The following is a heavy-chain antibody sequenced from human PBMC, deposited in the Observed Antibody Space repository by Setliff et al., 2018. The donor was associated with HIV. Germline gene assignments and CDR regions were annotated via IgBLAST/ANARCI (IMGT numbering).Heavy chain of an antibody. V-gene: IGHV1-3*01. CDR1: GYAFVTYA. Sequence: GASVKVSCKGSGYAFVTYAMHWVRQAPGQRLEWMGWINAGTGDIEYSQKFQGRVTITRDRSANTVYMELIRLTSADTAVYYCARGPYVRTGESAFDIWGQGTTVTVSS. CDR2: INAGTGDI. J-gene: IGHJ3*02. D-gene: IGHD3-10*02. CDR3: ARGPYVRTGESAFDI.